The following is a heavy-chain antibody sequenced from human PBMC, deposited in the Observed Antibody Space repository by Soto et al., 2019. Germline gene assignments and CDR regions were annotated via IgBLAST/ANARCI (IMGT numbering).Heavy chain of an antibody. CDR3: AKAGATVTTHF. Sequence: QEQLVESGGGVVQPGRSLRLSCAASGFVFSSYAMHWVRQAPGKGLECVAVMSYDGSSKYYADSVKGRFTISRDNSKNTLYLQMDSLRAGDTAVYYCAKAGATVTTHFWGQGTLVTVSS. CDR2: MSYDGSSK. V-gene: IGHV3-30*04. D-gene: IGHD4-17*01. CDR1: GFVFSSYA. J-gene: IGHJ4*02.